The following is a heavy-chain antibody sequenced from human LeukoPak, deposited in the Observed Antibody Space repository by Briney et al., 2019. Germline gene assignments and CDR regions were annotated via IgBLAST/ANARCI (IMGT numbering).Heavy chain of an antibody. Sequence: GRSLRLSCAASGFTFSSYGMHWVRQAPGKGLEWMAVISYDGSNKYYADSVKGRFTISRDNSKNTLYLQMNSLRAEDTAVYYCAKVGNDYYYGMDVWGQGTTVTVSS. D-gene: IGHD7-27*01. J-gene: IGHJ6*02. CDR2: ISYDGSNK. CDR1: GFTFSSYG. CDR3: AKVGNDYYYGMDV. V-gene: IGHV3-30*18.